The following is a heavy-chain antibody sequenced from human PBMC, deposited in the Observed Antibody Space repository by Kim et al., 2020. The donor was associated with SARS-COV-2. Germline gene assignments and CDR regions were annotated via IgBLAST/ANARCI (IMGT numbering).Heavy chain of an antibody. CDR1: GYTFTSYG. CDR3: ARVEEGGDYYGSGSYWENPYYYYYYGMDV. CDR2: ISAYNGNT. V-gene: IGHV1-18*01. J-gene: IGHJ6*02. Sequence: ASVKVSCKASGYTFTSYGISWVRQAPGQGLEWMGWISAYNGNTNYAQKLQGRVTMTTDTSTSTAYMELRSLRSDDTAVYYCARVEEGGDYYGSGSYWENPYYYYYYGMDVWGQGTTVTVSS. D-gene: IGHD3-10*01.